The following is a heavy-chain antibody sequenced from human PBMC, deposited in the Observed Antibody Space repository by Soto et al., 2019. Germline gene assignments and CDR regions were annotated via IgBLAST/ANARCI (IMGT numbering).Heavy chain of an antibody. Sequence: QVHLQEPGPGQVKASGTLSLTCAVSGGSISSFNWWSWVRQPPGRGLEWLGEIYHNGNTNYKPSLRSRLTMSVDKSKNHISLKLITVTAADTAVYYCARTEAGVFHIWGQGTMVSVSS. V-gene: IGHV4-4*02. J-gene: IGHJ3*02. CDR3: ARTEAGVFHI. CDR1: GGSISSFNW. CDR2: IYHNGNT. D-gene: IGHD2-8*01.